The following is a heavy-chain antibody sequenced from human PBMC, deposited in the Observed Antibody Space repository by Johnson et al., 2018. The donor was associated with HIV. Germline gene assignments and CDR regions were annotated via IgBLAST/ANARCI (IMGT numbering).Heavy chain of an antibody. J-gene: IGHJ3*02. CDR2: ISGSGGST. Sequence: MQLVESGGGVVQTGRSLRLSCASSGFSFSTYGMHWVRQAPGKGLDWVSTISGSGGSTYSADSVKGRFTISRDNSKNTLYLQMNSLRAEDTAVYYCARVYSSSSAHAFDIWGQGTMVTVSS. CDR3: ARVYSSSSAHAFDI. D-gene: IGHD6-6*01. V-gene: IGHV3-NL1*01. CDR1: GFSFSTYG.